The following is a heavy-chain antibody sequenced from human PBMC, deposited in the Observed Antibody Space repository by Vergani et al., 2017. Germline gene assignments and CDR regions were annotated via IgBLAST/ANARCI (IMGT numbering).Heavy chain of an antibody. V-gene: IGHV3-11*05. J-gene: IGHJ6*02. Sequence: QVQLVESGGGLVKPGGSLRLSCAASGFTFSDYYMSWIRQAPGKGLEWVSYISSSSSYTNYADSVKGRFTISRDNAKNSLYLQMNSLRSEDTAVYYYARGGVVAALYYYYGMDVWGQGTTVTVSS. CDR1: GFTFSDYY. CDR3: ARGGVVAALYYYYGMDV. CDR2: ISSSSSYT. D-gene: IGHD2-15*01.